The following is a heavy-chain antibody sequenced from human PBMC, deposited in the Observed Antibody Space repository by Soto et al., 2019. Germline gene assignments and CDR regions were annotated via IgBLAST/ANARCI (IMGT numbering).Heavy chain of an antibody. CDR1: GGSFSGYY. D-gene: IGHD6-25*01. CDR2: INHSGST. CDR3: ARGSGDYFDY. Sequence: QVQLQQWGAGLLKPSETPSLTCAVYGGSFSGYYWSWIRQPPGKGLEWIGEINHSGSTNYNPSLKSRVTISVDTSKNQFSLKLSSVTAADTAVYYCARGSGDYFDYWGQGTLVTVSS. V-gene: IGHV4-34*01. J-gene: IGHJ4*02.